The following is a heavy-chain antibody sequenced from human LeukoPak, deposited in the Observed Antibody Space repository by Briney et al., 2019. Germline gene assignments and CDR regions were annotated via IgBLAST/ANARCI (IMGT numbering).Heavy chain of an antibody. V-gene: IGHV1-18*01. CDR3: ARANLGATTAMGY. J-gene: IGHJ4*02. CDR2: ISAYNGNT. D-gene: IGHD1-26*01. Sequence: ASVTVSCTASGSTFTIYGISWVRQAPGQGLEWMGWISAYNGNTNYAQKLQGRVTMTTDTSTSTAYMELRSLRSDDTAVYYCARANLGATTAMGYWGQGTLVTVSS. CDR1: GSTFTIYG.